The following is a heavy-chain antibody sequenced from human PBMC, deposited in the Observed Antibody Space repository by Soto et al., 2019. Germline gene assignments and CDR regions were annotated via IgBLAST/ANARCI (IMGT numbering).Heavy chain of an antibody. D-gene: IGHD3-22*01. CDR2: ISGSGGST. Sequence: SGGSLRLSCAASGFTFSSYAMSWVRQAPGKGLEWVSAISGSGGSTYYADSVKGRFTIFRDNSKNTLYLQMNSLRAEDTAVYYCAKDRGAYYYDSSGYYHTWGQGTLVTVSS. CDR3: AKDRGAYYYDSSGYYHT. V-gene: IGHV3-23*01. CDR1: GFTFSSYA. J-gene: IGHJ4*02.